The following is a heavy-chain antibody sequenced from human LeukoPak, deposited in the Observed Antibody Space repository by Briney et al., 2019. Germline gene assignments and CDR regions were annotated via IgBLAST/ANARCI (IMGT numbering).Heavy chain of an antibody. CDR2: INTDGSIT. Sequence: GGSLRLSCAASGFTFSDYWIHRVRQAPGKGLVWVSRINTDGSITNYADSVKGRFSISRDNAKNTLYLQMSSLRAEDTAVYYCARDRGPRTGFMVREAYDYWGQGTLVTVSS. V-gene: IGHV3-74*01. CDR3: ARDRGPRTGFMVREAYDY. D-gene: IGHD3-10*01. J-gene: IGHJ4*02. CDR1: GFTFSDYW.